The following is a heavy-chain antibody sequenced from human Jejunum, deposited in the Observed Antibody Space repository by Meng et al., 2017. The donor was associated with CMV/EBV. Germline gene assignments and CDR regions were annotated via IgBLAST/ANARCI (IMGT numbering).Heavy chain of an antibody. CDR3: ASYSVTWGWLDP. Sequence: TVSGVSISSSAYYWGWIRQPPGKGLEWIGRMSYSGDSYYNPSLKSRVTISLDTSKNQFSLRLTSVTDADTAVYYCASYSVTWGWLDPWGQGILVTVSS. D-gene: IGHD3-16*01. CDR2: MSYSGDS. CDR1: GVSISSSAYY. V-gene: IGHV4-39*07. J-gene: IGHJ5*02.